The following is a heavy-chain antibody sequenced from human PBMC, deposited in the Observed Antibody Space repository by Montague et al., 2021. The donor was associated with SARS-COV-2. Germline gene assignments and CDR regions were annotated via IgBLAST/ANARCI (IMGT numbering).Heavy chain of an antibody. CDR2: IYTSGTT. Sequence: SETLSLTCTVSGGSISSYYWSWIRQPAGKGLEWIGRIYTSGTTDYNPSLKSRVTMSVDTSKNQISLKLSSVTAADTAVYYCAGGSGIINFYNSGMDVWGQGTTVTVSS. CDR3: AGGSGIINFYNSGMDV. D-gene: IGHD3-10*01. CDR1: GGSISSYY. J-gene: IGHJ6*02. V-gene: IGHV4-4*07.